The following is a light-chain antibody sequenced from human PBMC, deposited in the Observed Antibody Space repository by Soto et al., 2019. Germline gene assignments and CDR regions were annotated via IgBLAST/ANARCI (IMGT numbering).Light chain of an antibody. CDR2: PAS. CDR3: LQDYNFPWT. CDR1: QDIRND. J-gene: IGKJ1*01. Sequence: AIHMTQSPSSLSASVGDRVTITCRASQDIRNDLGWYQQKPGRAPKLLVYPASSLQSGVPSRFSGSGSGTDFTLTISSLQPEDFATYYCLQDYNFPWTFGRGTKVEI. V-gene: IGKV1-6*01.